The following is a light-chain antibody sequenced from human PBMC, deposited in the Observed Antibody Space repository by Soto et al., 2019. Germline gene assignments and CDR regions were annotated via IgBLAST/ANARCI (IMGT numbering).Light chain of an antibody. CDR2: GAS. CDR1: QSVSSN. CDR3: QQYNNWPLYT. Sequence: EIVMTQDPATLSVSPGESATLSCRATQSVSSNLAWYQLKPGQAPRLLIYGASTWANGIPARLSGSGSGTEFTLPISSLQSEDFAVYYCQQYNNWPLYTFGEGTKLDLK. V-gene: IGKV3-15*01. J-gene: IGKJ2*01.